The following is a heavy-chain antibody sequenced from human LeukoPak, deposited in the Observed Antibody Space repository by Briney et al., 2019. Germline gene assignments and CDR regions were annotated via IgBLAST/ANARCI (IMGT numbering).Heavy chain of an antibody. CDR1: GFTFDDYA. CDR3: AKDRGATTVDYYFDY. Sequence: GGSLRLSCAASGFTFDDYAMHWVRQAPGKGLEWVSGISWNSGSIGYADSAKGRFTISRDNAKNSLYLQMNSLRAEDTALYYCAKDRGATTVDYYFDYWGQGTLVTVSS. CDR2: ISWNSGSI. D-gene: IGHD4-23*01. V-gene: IGHV3-9*01. J-gene: IGHJ4*02.